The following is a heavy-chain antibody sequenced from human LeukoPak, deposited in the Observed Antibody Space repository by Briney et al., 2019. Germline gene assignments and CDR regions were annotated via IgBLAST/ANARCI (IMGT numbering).Heavy chain of an antibody. V-gene: IGHV4-34*01. CDR2: INHSGST. CDR1: GGSFSGYY. CDR3: ARGAVAGTTDYYYYYGMDV. J-gene: IGHJ6*02. Sequence: SETLSLTCAVYGGSFSGYYWSWIRQPPGKGPEWIGEINHSGSTNYNPSLKSRVTISVDTSKNQFSLKLSSVTAADTAVYYCARGAVAGTTDYYYYYGMDVWGQGTTVTVSS. D-gene: IGHD6-19*01.